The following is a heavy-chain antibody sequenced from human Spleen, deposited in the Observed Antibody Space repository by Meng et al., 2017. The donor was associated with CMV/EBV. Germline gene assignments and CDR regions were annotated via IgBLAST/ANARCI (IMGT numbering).Heavy chain of an antibody. V-gene: IGHV4-34*01. J-gene: IGHJ4*02. CDR3: ARDRASGYSSRWPDY. CDR1: GGSLSGYY. CDR2: INHSGST. D-gene: IGHD6-13*01. Sequence: SETLSLTCAVYGGSLSGYYWSWIRQPPGKGLEWIGEINHSGSTNYNPSFKSRVTISVDRSKNQFSLKVNSMTAADTAVYYCARDRASGYSSRWPDYWGQGTLVTVSS.